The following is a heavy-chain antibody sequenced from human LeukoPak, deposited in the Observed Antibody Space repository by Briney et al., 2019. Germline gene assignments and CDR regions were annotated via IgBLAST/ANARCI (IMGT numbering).Heavy chain of an antibody. CDR1: GGSFSGYY. CDR2: INHSGST. V-gene: IGHV4-34*01. D-gene: IGHD3-10*01. Sequence: SETLSLTCAVYGGSFSGYYWSWIRQPPGKGLEWIGEINHSGSTNYNPSLKSRVTISVDTSKNQFSLKLSSVTAADTAVYYCASYYGFDAFDIWGQGTMVTVSS. CDR3: ASYYGFDAFDI. J-gene: IGHJ3*02.